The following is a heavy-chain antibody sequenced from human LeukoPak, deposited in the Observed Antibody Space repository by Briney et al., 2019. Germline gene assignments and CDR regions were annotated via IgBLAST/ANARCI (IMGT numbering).Heavy chain of an antibody. CDR1: GGSISDYY. V-gene: IGHV4-59*01. CDR2: ISYSGST. J-gene: IGHJ4*02. CDR3: TRDRRDGYNYVDY. D-gene: IGHD5-24*01. Sequence: SETLSLTCTVSGGSISDYYWSWIRQPPGKGLEWLGYISYSGSTDNNPSLKSRVTMSVDTSKNQFSLKLNSVTPADTAIYYCTRDRRDGYNYVDYWGQGTLVTVSS.